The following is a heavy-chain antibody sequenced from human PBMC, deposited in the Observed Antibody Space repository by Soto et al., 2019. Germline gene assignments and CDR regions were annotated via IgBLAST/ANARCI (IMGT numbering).Heavy chain of an antibody. CDR2: IYSGGST. CDR1: GFTVSSNY. J-gene: IGHJ6*02. V-gene: IGHV3-53*01. CDR3: ARGRYYYYGMDV. Sequence: GGSLRLSCAASGFTVSSNYMSWVRQAPGKGLEWVSVIYSGGSTYYADSVKGRFTISRDNSKNTLYLQMNSLRAEDTAVYYCARGRYYYYGMDVWGQGTTVTVSS.